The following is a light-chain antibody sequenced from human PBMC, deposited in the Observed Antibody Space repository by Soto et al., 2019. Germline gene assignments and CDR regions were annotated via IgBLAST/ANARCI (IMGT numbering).Light chain of an antibody. V-gene: IGKV1-9*01. CDR1: QDVSSS. J-gene: IGKJ1*01. Sequence: DIQMTQTPSSLSASVGARVTITCRASQDVSSSLAWYQQKPGQAPKRLMYETLSLENGVPSKFSGGETGTELTRKISSLQAEDCASDYCQQLNTYPRTFGQMTKVEMK. CDR2: ETL. CDR3: QQLNTYPRT.